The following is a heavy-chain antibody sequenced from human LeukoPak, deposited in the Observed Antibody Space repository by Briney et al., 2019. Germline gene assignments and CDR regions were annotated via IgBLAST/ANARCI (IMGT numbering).Heavy chain of an antibody. D-gene: IGHD6-19*01. CDR1: GGSFSGYY. CDR3: ARQQWPESN. CDR2: INQSGST. J-gene: IGHJ4*02. V-gene: IGHV4-34*01. Sequence: SETLSLTCAVYGGSFSGYYCSWIRQPPGKGLEWIGEINQSGSTSYNSSLKSRVTISVDTSKNQFSLKLTSVTAADTAVYYCARQQWPESNWGPGTLVTVSS.